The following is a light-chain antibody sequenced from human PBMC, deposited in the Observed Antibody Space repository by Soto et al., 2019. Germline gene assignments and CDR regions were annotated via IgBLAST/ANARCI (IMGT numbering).Light chain of an antibody. Sequence: DIQMTQSPSSLSASVGDRVSITCRASQSISSWLAWYQQKPGKAPKLLMFDTFILESGFPSRFSVSRPGTEFTLTISSLQPDDYATYYWQQYNSYSPLSFGGGTKVEIK. V-gene: IGKV1-5*01. CDR3: QQYNSYSPLS. CDR1: QSISSW. J-gene: IGKJ4*01. CDR2: DTF.